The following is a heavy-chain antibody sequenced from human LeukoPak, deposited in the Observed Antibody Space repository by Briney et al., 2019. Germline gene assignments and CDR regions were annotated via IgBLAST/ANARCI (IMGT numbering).Heavy chain of an antibody. CDR1: GYTFSRYG. V-gene: IGHV1-18*01. CDR3: ARYSSGWYANYCYYMDV. CDR2: ISAYNGNT. D-gene: IGHD6-19*01. Sequence: GASVKVSCKASGYTFSRYGISWVRQAPGQGLEWMGWISAYNGNTNYAQKLQGRVTMTTDTSTSTAYMELRSLRSDDTAVYYCARYSSGWYANYCYYMDVWGKGTTVTVSS. J-gene: IGHJ6*03.